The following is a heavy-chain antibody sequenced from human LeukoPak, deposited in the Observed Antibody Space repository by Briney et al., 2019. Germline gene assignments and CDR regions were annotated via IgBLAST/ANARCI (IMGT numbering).Heavy chain of an antibody. D-gene: IGHD6-13*01. CDR1: GGSISSGSYY. Sequence: SETLSLTCTVSGGSISSGSYYWSWIRQPAGKGLEWIGRIYTSGSTNYNPSLKSRVTISVDTSKNQFSLKLSSVTAADTAVYDCARARYSSSWWDFDYWGQGTLVTVSS. CDR3: ARARYSSSWWDFDY. J-gene: IGHJ4*02. V-gene: IGHV4-61*02. CDR2: IYTSGST.